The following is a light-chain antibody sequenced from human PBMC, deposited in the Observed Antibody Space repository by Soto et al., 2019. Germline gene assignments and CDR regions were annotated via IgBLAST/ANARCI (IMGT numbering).Light chain of an antibody. J-gene: IGKJ5*01. V-gene: IGKV3-11*01. CDR1: QSVSSY. CDR3: QQRSKWPIT. Sequence: EIVLTQSPAPVSLSPGESATLSCRASQSVSSYLGWYQQKPGQPPRLVIYDVSNRATGIPARFSGRGSGTDFTLTISSLQPEDFAVYYCQQRSKWPITFGQGTRLEIK. CDR2: DVS.